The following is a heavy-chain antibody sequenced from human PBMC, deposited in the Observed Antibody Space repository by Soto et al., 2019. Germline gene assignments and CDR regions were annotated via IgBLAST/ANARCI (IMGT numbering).Heavy chain of an antibody. V-gene: IGHV3-21*01. J-gene: IGHJ6*02. D-gene: IGHD2-2*02. CDR3: ARDLSGIVVPAAIDYYYYGMDV. Sequence: VGSLRLSCAASGFTVSSNYMSWVRQAPGKGLEWVSSISSSSSYIYYADSVKGRFTISRDNAKNSLYLQMNSLRAEDTAVYYCARDLSGIVVPAAIDYYYYGMDVWGQGTTVTVSS. CDR1: GFTVSSNY. CDR2: ISSSSSYI.